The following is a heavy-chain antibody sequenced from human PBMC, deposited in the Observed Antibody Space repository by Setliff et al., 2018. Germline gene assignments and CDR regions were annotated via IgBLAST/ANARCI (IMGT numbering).Heavy chain of an antibody. J-gene: IGHJ5*02. CDR2: IFYDGNS. CDR3: ARQMSPPGMARARGFNWFDP. CDR1: GYSITSGHY. V-gene: IGHV4-38-2*01. Sequence: PSETLSLTCDVSGYSITSGHYWVWIRQPPGKGLEWIGAIFYDGNSYYNPSLKGRVTMSVDTSKNVFSLKLRSVTAADTSVYYCARQMSPPGMARARGFNWFDPWGQGTLVTVSS. D-gene: IGHD3-10*01.